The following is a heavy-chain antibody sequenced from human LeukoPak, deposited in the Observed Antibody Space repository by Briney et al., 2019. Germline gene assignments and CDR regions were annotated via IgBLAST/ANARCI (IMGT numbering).Heavy chain of an antibody. J-gene: IGHJ4*02. V-gene: IGHV1-24*01. CDR2: FAPGDGET. CDR3: ATEIVGYGDVHYFDS. D-gene: IGHD4-17*01. CDR1: GYTLTEVS. Sequence: ASVKVSCKISGYTLTEVSMHWVRQPPGKGLQWMGGFAPGDGETIYAQNFQGRLIVTEDTSTDTAYMELSSLISEDTAVYYCATEIVGYGDVHYFDSWGQGTLVTVSS.